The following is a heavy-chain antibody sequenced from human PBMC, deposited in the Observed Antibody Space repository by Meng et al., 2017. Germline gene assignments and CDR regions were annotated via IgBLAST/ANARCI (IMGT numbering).Heavy chain of an antibody. V-gene: IGHV3-53*01. CDR3: AKDRRNGYNPLDY. CDR2: IYSGGST. CDR1: GFTVSSNY. D-gene: IGHD5-24*01. Sequence: GESLKISCAASGFTVSSNYMSWVRQAPGKGLEWVSVIYSGGSTYYADSVKGRFTISRDNSKNTLYLQMNSLRAEDTAVYYCAKDRRNGYNPLDYWGQGTLVTVSS. J-gene: IGHJ4*02.